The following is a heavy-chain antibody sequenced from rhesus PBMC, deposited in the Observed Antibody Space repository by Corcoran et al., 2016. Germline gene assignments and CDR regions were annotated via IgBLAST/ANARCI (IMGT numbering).Heavy chain of an antibody. J-gene: IGHJ4*01. CDR2: ISGSGGST. CDR1: GGSISDDYY. V-gene: IGHV4-173*01. D-gene: IGHD3-28*01. Sequence: QVQLQESGPGLVKPSETLSLTCAVSGGSISDDYYWSWIRQPPGKGLEWIGRISGSGGSTDYNPSLKRRVTSSTDTSKNQFSLKLSSVTAADTAVYYCARDVSYYYDSGYSGYFDYWGQGVLVTVSS. CDR3: ARDVSYYYDSGYSGYFDY.